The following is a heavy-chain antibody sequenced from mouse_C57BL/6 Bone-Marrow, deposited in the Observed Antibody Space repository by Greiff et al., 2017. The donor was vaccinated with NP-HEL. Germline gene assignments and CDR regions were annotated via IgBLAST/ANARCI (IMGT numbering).Heavy chain of an antibody. CDR1: GFTFSDYG. J-gene: IGHJ1*03. D-gene: IGHD1-1*01. CDR3: AGITTVVATYWYFDV. CDR2: ISSGSSTI. Sequence: EVQGVESGGGLVKPGGSLKLSCAASGFTFSDYGMHWVRQAPEKGLEWVAYISSGSSTIYYVDTVKGRFTISRDNAKNTLFLQMTSLRSEDTAMYYCAGITTVVATYWYFDVWGTGTTVTVSS. V-gene: IGHV5-17*01.